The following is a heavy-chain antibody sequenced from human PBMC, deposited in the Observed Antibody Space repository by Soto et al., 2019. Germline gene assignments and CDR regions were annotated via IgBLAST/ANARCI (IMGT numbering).Heavy chain of an antibody. Sequence: PAETLSLTCTVPGGSFNTFYWSWVRQPAGKGLEWIGRIFSSGSTSFNPSLESRVAMSVDTSKNHFSLNLSSVTAADMAVYYCAREGSYSAYNFAHGIQLWSFDFWGQGALVTVS. J-gene: IGHJ4*02. CDR2: IFSSGST. CDR3: AREGSYSAYNFAHGIQLWSFDF. D-gene: IGHD5-12*01. V-gene: IGHV4-4*07. CDR1: GGSFNTFY.